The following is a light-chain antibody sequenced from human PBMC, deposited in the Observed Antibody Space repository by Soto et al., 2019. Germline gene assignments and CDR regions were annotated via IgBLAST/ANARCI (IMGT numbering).Light chain of an antibody. CDR2: SNN. CDR3: AAWDDSLSGLYD. Sequence: QSVLTQPPSASGTPGQRVTISCSGSSSNIGSNYVYWYQQLPGTAPKLLIYSNNQRPSGVPDRFSGSKSGTSASLAISGLRSEDEADYYCAAWDDSLSGLYDFGPGTKVTVL. J-gene: IGLJ1*01. V-gene: IGLV1-47*02. CDR1: SSNIGSNY.